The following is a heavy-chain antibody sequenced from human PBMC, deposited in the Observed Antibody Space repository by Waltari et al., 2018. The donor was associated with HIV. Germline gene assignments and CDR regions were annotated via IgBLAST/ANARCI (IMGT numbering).Heavy chain of an antibody. Sequence: QEQLVQSGAEVKKPGSSVKVSCKASGGTFSSNAISWVRQAPGQGLEWMGSIIRVFEATSYAQKFHGRLTISADESTSTVFMELSSLSFEDTAVYYCARGSSGSYRWFDPLGHGTLVTVSS. J-gene: IGHJ5*02. CDR3: ARGSSGSYRWFDP. CDR1: GGTFSSNA. D-gene: IGHD1-26*01. CDR2: IIRVFEAT. V-gene: IGHV1-69*18.